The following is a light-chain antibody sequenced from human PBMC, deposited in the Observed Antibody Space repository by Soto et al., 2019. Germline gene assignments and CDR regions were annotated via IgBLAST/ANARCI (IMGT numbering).Light chain of an antibody. CDR3: QQSNNWPYT. Sequence: EIVMTQSPATLSVSPGERVTLSCRASQSVSENLAWYQQKPGQAPRLLIYGASTRATTIPARFSGSGSGTEFTLTISSLQSEDFAVYYCQQSNNWPYTFGQGTKLDIK. V-gene: IGKV3-15*01. J-gene: IGKJ2*01. CDR1: QSVSEN. CDR2: GAS.